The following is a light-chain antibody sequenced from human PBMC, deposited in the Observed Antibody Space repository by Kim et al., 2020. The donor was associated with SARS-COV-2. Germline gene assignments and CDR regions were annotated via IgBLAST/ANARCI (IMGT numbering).Light chain of an antibody. CDR2: AAS. V-gene: IGKV1-39*01. CDR1: QSISNY. Sequence: DIQMTQSPSSLSASVGDRVTITCRASQSISNYLNWYQQKPGKAPKLLIYAASSLQSGVPSRFSGSGSGTDFTLTISSLQPEDFATYYCQQGYSTTWTFGQGTKVDIK. J-gene: IGKJ1*01. CDR3: QQGYSTTWT.